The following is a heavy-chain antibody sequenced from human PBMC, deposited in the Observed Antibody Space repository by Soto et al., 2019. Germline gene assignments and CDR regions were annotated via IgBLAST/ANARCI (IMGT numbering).Heavy chain of an antibody. Sequence: EGQLLEAGGGLVHPGGSLRLSCAASGFSFSSYAMSWVRRVPGKGLEWVSGISNSGGRTFYADSVTGMFTIYRDNFENKLASQINSLGGEDTALYYCAKGQCRHSVWGQGTTVTVSS. CDR2: ISNSGGRT. J-gene: IGHJ6*02. CDR1: GFSFSSYA. V-gene: IGHV3-23*01. D-gene: IGHD6-19*01. CDR3: AKGQCRHSV.